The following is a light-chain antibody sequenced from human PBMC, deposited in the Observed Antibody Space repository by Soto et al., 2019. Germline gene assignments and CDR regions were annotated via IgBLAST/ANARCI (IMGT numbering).Light chain of an antibody. CDR2: DAS. CDR3: QQRSNGPLT. CDR1: QSVSSY. J-gene: IGKJ4*01. V-gene: IGKV3-11*01. Sequence: LSVSHRERTNLSSWAGQSVSSYLDWYQQKPGKAPRLLIYDASSMPTGIPSRFSGSGSGTDFTLTISSLQPEDFAVYYCQQRSNGPLTFGGGTKVDI.